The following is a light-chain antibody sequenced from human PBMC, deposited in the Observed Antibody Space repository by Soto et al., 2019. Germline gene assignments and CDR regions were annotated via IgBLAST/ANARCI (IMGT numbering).Light chain of an antibody. CDR3: MQALQAPSIT. J-gene: IGKJ5*01. V-gene: IGKV2-28*01. Sequence: DIVMTQSPLSLAVINGEPASISCRSSQSLLYSNGNNYLDWYLQKPGQSPQLLIYLGSNRASGVPDRFSGSGSGSDFTLKISRVEAEDVGVYYCMQALQAPSITFGQGTRLVIK. CDR1: QSLLYSNGNNY. CDR2: LGS.